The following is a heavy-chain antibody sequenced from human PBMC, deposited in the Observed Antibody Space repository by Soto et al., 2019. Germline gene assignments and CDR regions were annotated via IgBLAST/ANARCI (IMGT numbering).Heavy chain of an antibody. CDR2: IDGSGATK. CDR3: ARGFARNNY. Sequence: VQLLESGGGLVQPGGSLRLSCGVSGYTFNDFEMNWVRQAPGKGPEWLAYIDGSGATKKYADSVRGRFTISRDNPNNSPFLQMSSLSTADTAIYYSARGFARNNYWGQGTLVSVSS. CDR1: GYTFNDFE. J-gene: IGHJ4*02. V-gene: IGHV3-48*03.